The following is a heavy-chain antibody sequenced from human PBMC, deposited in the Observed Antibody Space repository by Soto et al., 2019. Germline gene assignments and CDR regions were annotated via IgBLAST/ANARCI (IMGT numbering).Heavy chain of an antibody. D-gene: IGHD1-1*01. CDR1: GYTLSTYG. J-gene: IGHJ6*02. V-gene: IGHV1-18*01. Sequence: QVQLVQSGAEVKKPGASVKVSCKASGYTLSTYGISRVRQAPGQGLEWMGWISDYNGNTNYAQKLQDRVTLTTDTSTNTAYMELRSLRSDDTAVDYGARDGTSMYGMDVWGQGTTVTVSS. CDR2: ISDYNGNT. CDR3: ARDGTSMYGMDV.